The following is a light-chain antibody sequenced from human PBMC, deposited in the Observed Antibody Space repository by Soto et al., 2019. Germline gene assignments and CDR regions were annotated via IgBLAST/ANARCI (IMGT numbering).Light chain of an antibody. J-gene: IGKJ3*01. Sequence: EIVLTQSPGTLSLSPGERATLSCRASQSVSNTYLLWHQHKPGQAPRLLIYGASNRAAGIPDRFSGSGSGTDFTLTISRLEPEDFAVYYCQHYGTSRFTFGPGTKVEIK. V-gene: IGKV3-20*01. CDR3: QHYGTSRFT. CDR2: GAS. CDR1: QSVSNTY.